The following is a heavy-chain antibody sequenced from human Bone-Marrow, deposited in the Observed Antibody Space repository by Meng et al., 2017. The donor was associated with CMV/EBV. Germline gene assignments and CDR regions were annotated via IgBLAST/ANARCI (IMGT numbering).Heavy chain of an antibody. CDR3: ARDLGGIGYESFYFDY. CDR2: INPNSGVT. CDR1: GYSFTGYY. J-gene: IGHJ4*02. D-gene: IGHD3-22*01. V-gene: IGHV1-2*02. Sequence: ASVKVSCKASGYSFTGYYIYWVRQAPRHGLEWMGWINPNSGVTDYAQKFQGRVTMTRDTSISTTYTELSRLRSDDTAVYYCARDLGGIGYESFYFDYWGQGTLVTVSS.